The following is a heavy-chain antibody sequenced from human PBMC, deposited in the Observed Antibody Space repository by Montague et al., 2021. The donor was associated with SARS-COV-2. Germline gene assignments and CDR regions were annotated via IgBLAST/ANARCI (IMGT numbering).Heavy chain of an antibody. CDR1: GDSVSSGAYY. CDR2: IYCSGNTYT. D-gene: IGHD3-22*01. J-gene: IGHJ5*02. CDR3: AREYFDSSGLVWIDP. V-gene: IGHV4-61*08. Sequence: SETLSLTCTVSGDSVSSGAYYWSWLRQPPGKGLEWIAYIYCSGNTYTKYNPSLESRVSISVDTSKNQFSLKLTSGSAADTAVYYCAREYFDSSGLVWIDPWGQGTLVIDSS.